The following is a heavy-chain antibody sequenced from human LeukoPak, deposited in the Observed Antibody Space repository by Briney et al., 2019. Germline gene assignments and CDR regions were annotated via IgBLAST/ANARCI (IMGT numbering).Heavy chain of an antibody. CDR3: ATAGDILMGPVRY. CDR1: GYTFTGYY. J-gene: IGHJ4*02. D-gene: IGHD3-9*01. Sequence: ASVKVSCKASGYTFTGYYMHWVRQAPGQGLEWMGWINPNSGGTNYAQKFQGRVIMTRDTSISTAYMELSRLRSDDTAVYYCATAGDILMGPVRYWGQGNLVTVSS. CDR2: INPNSGGT. V-gene: IGHV1-2*02.